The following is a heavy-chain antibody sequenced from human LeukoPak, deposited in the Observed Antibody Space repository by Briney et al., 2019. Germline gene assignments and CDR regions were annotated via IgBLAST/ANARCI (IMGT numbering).Heavy chain of an antibody. CDR3: ARDSLIVVVITDDPVSFDI. Sequence: ASVKVSCKASGGTFSSYAISWVRQAPGQGLEWMGWINPNSGGTNYAQKFQGRITMTRDTSISTAYMELSRLRSDDTAVYYCARDSLIVVVITDDPVSFDIWGQGTMVTVSS. J-gene: IGHJ3*02. CDR2: INPNSGGT. V-gene: IGHV1-2*02. CDR1: GGTFSSYA. D-gene: IGHD3-22*01.